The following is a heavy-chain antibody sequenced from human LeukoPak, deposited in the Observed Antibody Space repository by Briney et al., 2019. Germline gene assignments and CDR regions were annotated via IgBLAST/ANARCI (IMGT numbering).Heavy chain of an antibody. V-gene: IGHV1-18*01. Sequence: GASVKVSCKASGYTFTSYGISWVRQAPGQGLEWMGWISAYNGNTNYAQKLQGRVTMTTDTSTSTAYMELRSLRSDDTAVYYCARRVVPAAIRFHYYYYMGVWGKGTTVTVSS. J-gene: IGHJ6*03. CDR3: ARRVVPAAIRFHYYYYMGV. CDR1: GYTFTSYG. D-gene: IGHD2-2*02. CDR2: ISAYNGNT.